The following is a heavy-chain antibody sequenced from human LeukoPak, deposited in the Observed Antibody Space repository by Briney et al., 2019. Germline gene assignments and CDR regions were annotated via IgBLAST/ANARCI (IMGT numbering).Heavy chain of an antibody. D-gene: IGHD3-22*01. CDR1: GYTFTGYY. CDR2: INPNSGGT. CDR3: ARDVGYDSSGYYLGVDY. Sequence: ASVKVSCKASGYTFTGYYMHWVRQAPGQGLEWMGWINPNSGGTNYAQKFQGRVTMTRDTSISTAYMELSRLRSVDTAVYYCARDVGYDSSGYYLGVDYWGQGTLVTVSS. V-gene: IGHV1-2*02. J-gene: IGHJ4*02.